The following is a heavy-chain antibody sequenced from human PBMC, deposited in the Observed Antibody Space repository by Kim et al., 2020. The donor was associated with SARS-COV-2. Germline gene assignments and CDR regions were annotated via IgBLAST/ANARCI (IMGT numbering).Heavy chain of an antibody. V-gene: IGHV1-18*01. CDR2: ISAYNGNT. D-gene: IGHD5-12*01. Sequence: ASVKVSCKASGYTFTSYGISWVRQAPGQGLEWMGWISAYNGNTNYAQKLQGRVTMTTDTSTSTAYMELRSLRSDDTAVYYCARYEEVATTLNAFDIWGQGTMVTVSS. CDR1: GYTFTSYG. J-gene: IGHJ3*02. CDR3: ARYEEVATTLNAFDI.